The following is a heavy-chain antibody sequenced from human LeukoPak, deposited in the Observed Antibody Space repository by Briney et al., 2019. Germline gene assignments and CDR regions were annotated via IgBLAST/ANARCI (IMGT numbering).Heavy chain of an antibody. J-gene: IGHJ4*02. Sequence: GGSLRLSCAASGFTFSSYAMSWVRQAPGKGLEWVSAISGSGGSTYYADSVKGRFTISRDNSKNTLYLQMNSLRAEDTAVYYCAREETYYYDSSGSDYWGQGTLVTVSS. CDR3: AREETYYYDSSGSDY. D-gene: IGHD3-22*01. CDR1: GFTFSSYA. CDR2: ISGSGGST. V-gene: IGHV3-23*01.